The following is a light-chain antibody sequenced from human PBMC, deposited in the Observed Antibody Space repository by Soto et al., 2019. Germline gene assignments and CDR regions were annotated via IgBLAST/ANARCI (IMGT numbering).Light chain of an antibody. CDR1: SSNIGAGYD. V-gene: IGLV1-40*01. J-gene: IGLJ2*01. CDR3: QSYDSSRSGVV. Sequence: QSALTQPPSVSGAPGQTVTISCTGSSSNIGAGYDVHWYQQLPGTAPKLLIYGNSDRPSGVPDRFSGSKSGTSASLAITGLQAEDEADYYCQSYDSSRSGVVFGGGTKLTVL. CDR2: GNS.